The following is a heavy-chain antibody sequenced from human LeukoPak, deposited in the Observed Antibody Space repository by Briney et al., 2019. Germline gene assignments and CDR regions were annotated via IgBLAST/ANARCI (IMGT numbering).Heavy chain of an antibody. V-gene: IGHV4-59*01. Sequence: SETLSLTRTVSGGSISSYYWSWIRQPPGKGLEWIGYIYYSGSTIYNPSLKSRVTISVDTSKNQFSLKLNSVTAADTAVYYCARGVYYYYYMDVWGKGKTATVSS. J-gene: IGHJ6*03. CDR3: ARGVYYYYYMDV. CDR2: IYYSGST. CDR1: GGSISSYY.